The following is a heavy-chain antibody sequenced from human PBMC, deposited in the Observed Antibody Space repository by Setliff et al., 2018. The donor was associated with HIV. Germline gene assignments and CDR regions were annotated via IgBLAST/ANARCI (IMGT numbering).Heavy chain of an antibody. CDR2: IRSKSIGGTT. CDR1: GFSFDDYA. V-gene: IGHV3-49*04. D-gene: IGHD2-21*02. CDR3: AKDRVAYCSTDCYPFDY. Sequence: GGSLRLSCTASGFSFDDYALTWVRQAPGKGLEWVGFIRSKSIGGTTDYGASVKGRFTISRDDSKTIAYLQMDSLTTEDSGFYFCAKDRVAYCSTDCYPFDYWGQGTLVTVPQ. J-gene: IGHJ4*02.